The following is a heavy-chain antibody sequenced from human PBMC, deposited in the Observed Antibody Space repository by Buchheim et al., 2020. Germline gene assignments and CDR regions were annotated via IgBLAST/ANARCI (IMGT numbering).Heavy chain of an antibody. CDR3: ANYKGIAATIVQSYYYYGMDV. Sequence: VQLLESGGGLVQPGGSLRLSCAASGFTFSSYAMSWVRQAPGEGLEWVSAIIGSGGSTYYADSVKGRFTISRDNSKNTLYLQINSLRGGDTAVYYCANYKGIAATIVQSYYYYGMDVWGQGTT. CDR2: IIGSGGST. D-gene: IGHD6-13*01. J-gene: IGHJ6*02. CDR1: GFTFSSYA. V-gene: IGHV3-23*01.